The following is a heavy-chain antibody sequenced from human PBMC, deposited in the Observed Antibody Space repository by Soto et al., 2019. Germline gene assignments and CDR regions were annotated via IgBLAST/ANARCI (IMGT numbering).Heavy chain of an antibody. Sequence: GASVKVSCKASGGTFSSYAISWVRQAPGQGLEWMGGIIPIFGTANYAQKFQGRVTITADESTSTAYMELSSLRSEDTAVYYCASTYDSSGYFRNLENYFDYWGQGTLVTVSS. CDR1: GGTFSSYA. V-gene: IGHV1-69*13. J-gene: IGHJ4*02. CDR3: ASTYDSSGYFRNLENYFDY. D-gene: IGHD3-22*01. CDR2: IIPIFGTA.